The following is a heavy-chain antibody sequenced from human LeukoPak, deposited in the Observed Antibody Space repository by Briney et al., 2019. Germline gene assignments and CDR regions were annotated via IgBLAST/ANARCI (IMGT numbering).Heavy chain of an antibody. CDR2: ISSSSSYI. CDR1: GFTFSNSW. Sequence: GGSLRLSCAASGFTFSNSWMHWVRQAPGKGLEWVSSISSSSSYIYYADSVKGRFTISRDNAKNSLYLQMNSLRAEDTAVYYCARYSVAGFDYWGQGTLVTVSS. J-gene: IGHJ4*02. D-gene: IGHD6-19*01. CDR3: ARYSVAGFDY. V-gene: IGHV3-21*01.